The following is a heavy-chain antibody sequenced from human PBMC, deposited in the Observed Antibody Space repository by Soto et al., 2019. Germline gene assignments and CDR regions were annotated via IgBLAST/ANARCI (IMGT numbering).Heavy chain of an antibody. CDR2: MNPNTGNS. J-gene: IGHJ4*02. Sequence: ASVKVSCKASGYTFTSYDIYWVRQATGQGLEWMGWMNPNTGNSGYAQKFQGRVTMTSDTSISTAHMELSSLRSEDTAVYYCARRAETNGWNGFGTDKYYFDFWGQGTLVTVSS. CDR3: ARRAETNGWNGFGTDKYYFDF. D-gene: IGHD1-1*01. V-gene: IGHV1-8*01. CDR1: GYTFTSYD.